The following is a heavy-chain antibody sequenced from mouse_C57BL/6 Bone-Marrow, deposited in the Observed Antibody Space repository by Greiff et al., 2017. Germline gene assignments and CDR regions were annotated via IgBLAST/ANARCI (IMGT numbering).Heavy chain of an antibody. CDR2: IDPSDSYT. CDR1: GYTFTSSW. CDR3: AREGIIGYYYGSS. V-gene: IGHV1-69*01. Sequence: QVQLQQPGAELVMPGASVKLSCKASGYTFTSSWMHWVKQRPGQGLEWIGEIDPSDSYTNYNQKFKGKSTMTVDKSSSTAYMQLSSLTSEDSAVYYCAREGIIGYYYGSSWGQGTLVTVSA. D-gene: IGHD1-1*01. J-gene: IGHJ3*01.